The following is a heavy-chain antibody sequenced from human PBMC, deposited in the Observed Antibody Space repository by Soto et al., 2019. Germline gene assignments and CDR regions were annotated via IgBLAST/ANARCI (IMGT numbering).Heavy chain of an antibody. D-gene: IGHD1-26*01. CDR1: GFTISNYW. J-gene: IGHJ5*02. CDR3: ARNMPSGSDRFDA. Sequence: EAQLVESGGGLIQPGGSLRLSWAASGFTISNYWMNGVRQVPGKGLVWVSRINSDGSTTNYADSGKGRFTISRENAKKTLYLQMNSLRAEDTAVYYCARNMPSGSDRFDAWGQGTLVTVSS. CDR2: INSDGSTT. V-gene: IGHV3-74*01.